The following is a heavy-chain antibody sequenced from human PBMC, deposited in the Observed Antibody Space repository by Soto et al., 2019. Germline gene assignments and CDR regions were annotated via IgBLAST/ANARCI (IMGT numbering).Heavy chain of an antibody. Sequence: SETLSLTCTFSCGSIISSSYYWGWIRQPPGKGLEWIGSIYYSGSTYYNPSLKSRVTISVDTSKNQFSLKLSSVTAADTAVYYCARLGLAGTKPNHVYYGMDVWGQGTTVTVSS. CDR2: IYYSGST. D-gene: IGHD3-10*01. V-gene: IGHV4-39*01. J-gene: IGHJ6*02. CDR3: ARLGLAGTKPNHVYYGMDV. CDR1: CGSIISSSYY.